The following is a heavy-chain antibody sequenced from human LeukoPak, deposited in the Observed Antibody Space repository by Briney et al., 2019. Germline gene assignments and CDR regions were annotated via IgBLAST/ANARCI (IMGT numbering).Heavy chain of an antibody. J-gene: IGHJ4*02. CDR3: ARPARRGAAAGTCDY. Sequence: AASVKVSCKASGYTFTGYYMHWVRQAPGQGLEWMGWINPNSGGTNYAQKFQGRVTMTRDTSISTAYMELSRLRSDDTAVYYCARPARRGAAAGTCDYWGQGTLVTVSS. D-gene: IGHD6-13*01. CDR1: GYTFTGYY. CDR2: INPNSGGT. V-gene: IGHV1-2*02.